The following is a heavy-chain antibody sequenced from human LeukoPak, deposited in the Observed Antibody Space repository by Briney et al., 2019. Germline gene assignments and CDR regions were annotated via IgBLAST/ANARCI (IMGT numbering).Heavy chain of an antibody. CDR2: ISAYSGNT. J-gene: IGHJ3*02. Sequence: ASVKVSCKASGYTFTSYGISWVRQAPGQGLEWMGWISAYSGNTNYAQKLQGRVTMTTDTSTSTAYMELRSLRSDDTAVYYCATSTTTWGHVLEAFDIWGQGTMVTVSS. V-gene: IGHV1-18*01. CDR1: GYTFTSYG. CDR3: ATSTTTWGHVLEAFDI. D-gene: IGHD3-3*01.